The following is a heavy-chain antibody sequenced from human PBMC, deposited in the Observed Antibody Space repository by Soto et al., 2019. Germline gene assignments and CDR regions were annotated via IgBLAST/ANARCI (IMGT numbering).Heavy chain of an antibody. D-gene: IGHD3-16*01. J-gene: IGHJ6*02. V-gene: IGHV4-34*01. Sequence: PSETLSLTCAVYGGSFSGYYWSWIRQPPGKGLEWIGEINHSGSTNYNPSLKSRVTISVGTSKNQFSLKLSSVTAADTAVYYCAWGHYYYYGMDVWGQGTTVTVSS. CDR3: AWGHYYYYGMDV. CDR1: GGSFSGYY. CDR2: INHSGST.